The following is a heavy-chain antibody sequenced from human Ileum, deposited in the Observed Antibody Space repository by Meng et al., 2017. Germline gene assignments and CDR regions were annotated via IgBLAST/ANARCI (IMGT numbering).Heavy chain of an antibody. CDR2: INHSGST. J-gene: IGHJ1*01. CDR3: VRGLLVPNAIRTEYFPL. CDR1: GGAFDGYY. D-gene: IGHD2-2*02. V-gene: IGHV4-34*01. Sequence: QAQLQQWGAGLWKPSETLSLCGAGDGGAFDGYYWTWIRQSPGKGLEWIGEINHSGSTNFNPSLKSRDTMSVDTSKKQFSLTLTSVTSADTAMYYCVRGLLVPNAIRTEYFPLWGQGTLVTVSS.